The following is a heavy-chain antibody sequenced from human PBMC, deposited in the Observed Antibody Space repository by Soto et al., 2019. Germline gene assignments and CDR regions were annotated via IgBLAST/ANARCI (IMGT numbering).Heavy chain of an antibody. D-gene: IGHD2-2*01. Sequence: QVQLVHSGAEVKKPGSSVKVSCKASGGTFSSYTISWVRQAPGQGLEWMGRIIPILGIANYAQKFQGRVTITADKSTSTAYMELSSLRYEDTAVYYCARQSKGYCRSTSCPTYYYYYMDVWGKVTTDTVSS. V-gene: IGHV1-69*02. CDR3: ARQSKGYCRSTSCPTYYYYYMDV. CDR2: IIPILGIA. CDR1: GGTFSSYT. J-gene: IGHJ6*03.